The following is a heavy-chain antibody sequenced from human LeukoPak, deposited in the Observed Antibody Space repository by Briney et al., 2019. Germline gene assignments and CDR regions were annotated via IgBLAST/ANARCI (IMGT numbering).Heavy chain of an antibody. D-gene: IGHD2-2*01. J-gene: IGHJ4*02. V-gene: IGHV3-30*02. Sequence: PGGSLRLSCVASGFTFSSYGMHWVRQAPGKGLEWVAFIRYDGSNKYYADSVKGRFTISRDNSKNTLYLQMNSLRAEDTAVYYCARSLYCSSTSCPYDYWGQGTLVTVSS. CDR2: IRYDGSNK. CDR1: GFTFSSYG. CDR3: ARSLYCSSTSCPYDY.